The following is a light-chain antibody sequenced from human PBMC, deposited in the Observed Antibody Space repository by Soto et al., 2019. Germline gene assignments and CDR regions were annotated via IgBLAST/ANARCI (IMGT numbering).Light chain of an antibody. J-gene: IGLJ2*01. Sequence: QSALTQPPSASGSPGQSVTISCTGTSSDVGGYNYVSWYQHHPGKAPKLMIYEVSKRPSGVPDRFSGSKSGNTASLTVSGLQAEDEADYYCSSYAGSNTFVVFGGGIKVTVL. V-gene: IGLV2-8*01. CDR3: SSYAGSNTFVV. CDR1: SSDVGGYNY. CDR2: EVS.